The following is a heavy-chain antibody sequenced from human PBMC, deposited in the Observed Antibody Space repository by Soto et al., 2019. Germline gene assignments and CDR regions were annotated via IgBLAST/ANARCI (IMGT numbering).Heavy chain of an antibody. D-gene: IGHD2-2*01. Sequence: PSKTLAITCAVYGESCNGYSWTWVRQTSGKGLEWIGEINHSGRTNYKPSLESRVSISADTSKKQFSLNLTSVTAADTAVYYCVRCVCSRTYSFTRWAFAMWGQGTFVT. J-gene: IGHJ3*01. CDR3: VRCVCSRTYSFTRWAFAM. CDR2: INHSGRT. V-gene: IGHV4-34*01. CDR1: GESCNGYS.